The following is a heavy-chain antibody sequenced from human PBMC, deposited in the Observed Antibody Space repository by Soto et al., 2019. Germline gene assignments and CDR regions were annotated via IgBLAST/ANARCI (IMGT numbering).Heavy chain of an antibody. CDR2: IYYSGST. D-gene: IGHD1-1*01. J-gene: IGHJ4*02. CDR3: ARVYNLNYSL. Sequence: QVQLQESGPGLVKPSQTLSLTCTVSGGSISSGGYYWSWIRQHPGKGLEWIGYIYYSGSTYYNPSLKMPVTISVDTSMNQFSPKLSSVTAADTAVSYCARVYNLNYSLWRQGTLVTVSS. CDR1: GGSISSGGYY. V-gene: IGHV4-31*01.